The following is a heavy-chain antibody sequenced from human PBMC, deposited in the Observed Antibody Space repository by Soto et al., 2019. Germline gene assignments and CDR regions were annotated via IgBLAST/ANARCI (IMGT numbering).Heavy chain of an antibody. Sequence: SETLSLTCTVSGGSISSYYCSWIRQPPGKGLEWIGYIYYSGSTNYNPSLKSRVTISVDTSKNQFSLKLSSVTAADTAVYYCARVTSNWFDPWGQGTLVTVSS. V-gene: IGHV4-59*01. CDR3: ARVTSNWFDP. CDR1: GGSISSYY. J-gene: IGHJ5*02. CDR2: IYYSGST.